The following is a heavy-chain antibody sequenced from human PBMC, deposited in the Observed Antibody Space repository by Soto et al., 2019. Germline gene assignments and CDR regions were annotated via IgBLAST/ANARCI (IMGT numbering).Heavy chain of an antibody. Sequence: SETLSLTCAVYGGSFSGYYWSWIRQPPGKGLEWIGEINHSGSTNYNPSLKSRVTISVDKSTSTAYLKWNSLKASDTAIYYCARPEIPTRSSDYDYPFDHWGQGTLVTVSS. J-gene: IGHJ4*02. D-gene: IGHD3-22*01. V-gene: IGHV4-34*01. CDR1: GGSFSGYY. CDR3: ARPEIPTRSSDYDYPFDH. CDR2: INHSGST.